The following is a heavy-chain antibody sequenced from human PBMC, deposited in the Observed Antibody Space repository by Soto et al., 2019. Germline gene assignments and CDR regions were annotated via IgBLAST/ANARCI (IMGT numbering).Heavy chain of an antibody. J-gene: IGHJ4*02. Sequence: SGPTLVNPTQTLTLTCTFSGFSLSTSGVGVGWIRQPPGKALEWLGIIYWDDDKRYNPSLKRRLTITKDTSKNQLVLTMTNMDPVDTATCYCAHLPWKQLWPRAPVVYWGQGTPVTVSS. V-gene: IGHV2-5*02. CDR1: GFSLSTSGVG. D-gene: IGHD5-18*01. CDR3: AHLPWKQLWPRAPVVY. CDR2: IYWDDDK.